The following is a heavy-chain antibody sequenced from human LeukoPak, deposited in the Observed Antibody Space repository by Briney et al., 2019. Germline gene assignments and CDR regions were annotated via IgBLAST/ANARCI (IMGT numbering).Heavy chain of an antibody. J-gene: IGHJ5*02. CDR3: ARNNGGREVVGDWFDP. Sequence: PGGSLRLSCAASGFTVNSNYMSWVRQAPGKGLEWVSVIYSGGSTYYADSVKGRFTISRDNSKNTLYLQMNSLRAEDTAVYYCARNNGGREVVGDWFDPWGQGTLVTVSS. V-gene: IGHV3-53*01. CDR1: GFTVNSNY. CDR2: IYSGGST. D-gene: IGHD1-26*01.